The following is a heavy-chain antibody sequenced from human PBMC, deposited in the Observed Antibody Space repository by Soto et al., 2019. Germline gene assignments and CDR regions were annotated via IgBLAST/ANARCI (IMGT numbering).Heavy chain of an antibody. Sequence: QVQLVESGGGVVQPGRSLRLSCAASGFTFSSYGMHWVRQAPGKGLEWVAVIWYDGSNKYYADSVKGRFTISRDNSKTRLYRQMTGRGAEDRAGYYWARETTVFGYFAWPRSFDLWAVAPWSLSPQ. D-gene: IGHD3-9*01. CDR2: IWYDGSNK. J-gene: IGHJ2*01. V-gene: IGHV3-33*01. CDR3: ARETTVFGYFAWPRSFDL. CDR1: GFTFSSYG.